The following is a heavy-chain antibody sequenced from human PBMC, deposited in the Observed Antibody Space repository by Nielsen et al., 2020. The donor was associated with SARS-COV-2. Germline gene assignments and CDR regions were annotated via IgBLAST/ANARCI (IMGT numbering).Heavy chain of an antibody. CDR1: GFTFSSYA. CDR2: IKQDGSEK. D-gene: IGHD3-10*01. CDR3: ASSLLWFGEFPDAFDI. Sequence: GESLKISCAASGFTFSSYAMSWVRQAPGKGLEWVANIKQDGSEKYYVDSVKGRFTISRDNAKNSLYLQMNSLRAEDTAVYYCASSLLWFGEFPDAFDIWGQGTMVTVSS. V-gene: IGHV3-7*01. J-gene: IGHJ3*02.